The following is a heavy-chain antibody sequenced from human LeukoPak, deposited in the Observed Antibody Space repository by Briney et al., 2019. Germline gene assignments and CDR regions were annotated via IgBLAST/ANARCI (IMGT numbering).Heavy chain of an antibody. Sequence: RSSETLSLTCAVYGGSFRGYYWSWIRQPPGKGLEWVGEINHSGSTNYNPPLKSRVTISLDTSMKKFSLKLNSVTAADTAVYYCASTERCSTTCPLDYWGQGTLVTVSS. CDR1: GGSFRGYY. CDR2: INHSGST. V-gene: IGHV4-34*01. CDR3: ASTERCSTTCPLDY. J-gene: IGHJ4*02. D-gene: IGHD2-2*01.